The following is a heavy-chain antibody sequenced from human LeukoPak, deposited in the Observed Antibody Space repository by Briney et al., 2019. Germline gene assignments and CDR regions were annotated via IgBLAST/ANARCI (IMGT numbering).Heavy chain of an antibody. CDR1: GITFSSYA. V-gene: IGHV3-23*01. CDR3: AKDLRSWRYYGMDG. Sequence: PGGSLRLSCAASGITFSSYAMSWVRQAPGKGLEWVSAISGSGGNTYYADSVKGRFTISRDNSKNTLYLQMNSLRAEDTALYYCAKDLRSWRYYGMDGWGQGATVAVCS. D-gene: IGHD3-10*01. J-gene: IGHJ6*02. CDR2: ISGSGGNT.